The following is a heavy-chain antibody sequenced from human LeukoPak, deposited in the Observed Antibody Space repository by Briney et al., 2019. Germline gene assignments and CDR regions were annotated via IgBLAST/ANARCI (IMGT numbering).Heavy chain of an antibody. Sequence: GGSLRLSCAASGFIFSRDSMNWVRQAPGKGLEWVSVIYSGGSTYYADSVKGRFTISRDNSKNTLYLQMNRLRAEDTAVYYCARDLWPEYWGQGTLVTVSS. CDR2: IYSGGST. CDR3: ARDLWPEY. CDR1: GFIFSRDS. J-gene: IGHJ4*02. V-gene: IGHV3-53*01.